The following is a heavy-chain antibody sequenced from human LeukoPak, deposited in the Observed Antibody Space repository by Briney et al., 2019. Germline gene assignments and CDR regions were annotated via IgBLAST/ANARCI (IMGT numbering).Heavy chain of an antibody. V-gene: IGHV4-59*01. D-gene: IGHD3-22*01. J-gene: IGHJ3*02. CDR1: GGSISSYY. CDR3: AREAPTDYYDSSGYYYLLAAFDI. CDR2: IYYSGST. Sequence: SETLSLTCTVSGGSISSYYWSWIRQPPGKGLGWIGYIYYSGSTNYNPSLKSRVTISVDTSKNQFSLKLSSVTAADTAVYYCAREAPTDYYDSSGYYYLLAAFDIWGQGTMVTVSS.